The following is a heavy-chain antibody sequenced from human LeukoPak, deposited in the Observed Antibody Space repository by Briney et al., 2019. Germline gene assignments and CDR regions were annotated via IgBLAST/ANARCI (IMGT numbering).Heavy chain of an antibody. CDR2: IYYSGST. CDR3: ARGGVVVTAVRFGY. J-gene: IGHJ4*02. Sequence: GPLRLSCAASGFTFSSYGMSWIRQPPGKGLEWIGSIYYSGSTYYNSSLRSRLTISVDRSKNQFSLRLSSVTAADTAMYYCARGGVVVTAVRFGYWGQGTLVTVAS. CDR1: GFTFSSYG. V-gene: IGHV4-39*07. D-gene: IGHD2-21*02.